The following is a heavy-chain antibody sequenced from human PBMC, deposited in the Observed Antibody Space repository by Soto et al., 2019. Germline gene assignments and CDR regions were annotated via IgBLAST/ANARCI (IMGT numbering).Heavy chain of an antibody. Sequence: QVQLVQSGAEVKKPGASVKVSCKASGYTFTSHGISWVRQAPGQGLEWMGWISAYNGNTNYAQKLQGXVXXXTXXSTSTAYMELRSLRSDDTAVYYCARDGGVQARFDPWGQGTLVTVSS. CDR3: ARDGGVQARFDP. CDR2: ISAYNGNT. V-gene: IGHV1-18*01. CDR1: GYTFTSHG. D-gene: IGHD2-8*02. J-gene: IGHJ5*02.